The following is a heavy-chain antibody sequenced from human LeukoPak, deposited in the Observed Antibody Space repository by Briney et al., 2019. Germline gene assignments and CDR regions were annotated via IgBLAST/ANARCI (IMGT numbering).Heavy chain of an antibody. V-gene: IGHV3-30*03. CDR3: ARADLRYFDWGYFDY. D-gene: IGHD3-9*01. CDR1: GFTFTTYG. J-gene: IGHJ4*02. CDR2: ISYDGSNK. Sequence: GGTLRLSCAASGFTFTTYGMNWVRQAPGKGLEWVAVISYDGSNKYYADSVKGRFTISRDNSKNTLYLQMNSLRAEDTAVYYCARADLRYFDWGYFDYWGQGTLVTVSS.